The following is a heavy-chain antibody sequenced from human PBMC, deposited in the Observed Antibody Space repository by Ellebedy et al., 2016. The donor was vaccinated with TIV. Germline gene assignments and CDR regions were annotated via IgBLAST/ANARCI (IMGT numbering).Heavy chain of an antibody. CDR2: IYYSGST. Sequence: SETLSLTXTVSGGSISSSSYYWGWIRQPPGKGLEWIGSIYYSGSTYYNPSLKSRVTISVDTSKNQFSLKLSSVTAADTAVYYCARGHSPGGYFDWYYWGQGTLVTVSS. V-gene: IGHV4-39*07. D-gene: IGHD3-9*01. CDR3: ARGHSPGGYFDWYY. J-gene: IGHJ4*02. CDR1: GGSISSSSYY.